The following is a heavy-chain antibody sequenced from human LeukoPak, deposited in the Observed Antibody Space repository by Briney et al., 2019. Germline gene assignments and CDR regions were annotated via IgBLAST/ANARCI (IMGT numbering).Heavy chain of an antibody. CDR1: EFSFSTNW. CDR2: LNEDGSVK. CDR3: ANVPRSTVSY. J-gene: IGHJ4*02. V-gene: IGHV3-7*01. Sequence: EGSLRLSCAASEFSFSTNWMHWVRQTPGKGLEWVAELNEDGSVKYYVDSVKGRFTISRDNAKSLLFLQMYNLRTEDTGVYFCANVPRSTVSYWGRGTLVTVSS. D-gene: IGHD2-2*01.